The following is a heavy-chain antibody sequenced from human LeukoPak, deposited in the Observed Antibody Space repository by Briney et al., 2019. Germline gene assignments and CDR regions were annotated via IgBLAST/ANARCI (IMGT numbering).Heavy chain of an antibody. CDR3: ARAHLRGSWAFDI. Sequence: ASVKVSCKASGYTLTSYYMHWVRQAPGQGLEWMGIINPSGSSTSYAQKFQGRVTMTRDTSTSTVYMELSSLRSEDTAVYYCARAHLRGSWAFDIWGQGTMVTVSS. D-gene: IGHD3-10*01. CDR1: GYTLTSYY. J-gene: IGHJ3*02. V-gene: IGHV1-46*01. CDR2: INPSGSST.